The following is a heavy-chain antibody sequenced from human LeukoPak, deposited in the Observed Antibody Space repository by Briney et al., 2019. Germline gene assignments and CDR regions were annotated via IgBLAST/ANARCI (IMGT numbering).Heavy chain of an antibody. J-gene: IGHJ4*02. CDR3: ARDLDGSGSYYTDY. CDR2: ISAYNGNT. Sequence: APVKVSCKASAYTFSNYGFNWVRQAPGQGLEWMGWISAYNGNTKYAQKLQGRFTMSTDTSTSTAYMELRSLTSDDTAVYYCARDLDGSGSYYTDYWGQGTLVTVSS. V-gene: IGHV1-18*01. CDR1: AYTFSNYG. D-gene: IGHD3-10*01.